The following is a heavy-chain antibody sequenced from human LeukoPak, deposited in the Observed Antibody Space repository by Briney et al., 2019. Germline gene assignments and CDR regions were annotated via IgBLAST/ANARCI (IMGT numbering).Heavy chain of an antibody. J-gene: IGHJ6*02. Sequence: ASAKVSCKASGYTFTGYYMHWVRQAPGQGLEWMGWINPNSGGTNYAQKFQGRVTMTRDTSISTAYMELSRLRSDDTAVYYCARGKSYYYGSGSYPYGMDVWGQGTTVTVSS. D-gene: IGHD3-10*01. CDR2: INPNSGGT. CDR3: ARGKSYYYGSGSYPYGMDV. V-gene: IGHV1-2*02. CDR1: GYTFTGYY.